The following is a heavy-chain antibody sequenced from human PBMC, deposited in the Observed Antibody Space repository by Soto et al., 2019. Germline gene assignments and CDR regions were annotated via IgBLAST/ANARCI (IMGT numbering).Heavy chain of an antibody. J-gene: IGHJ4*02. CDR2: IYYSGST. Sequence: SETLSLTCTVSGGSISSSSYYWGWIRQPPGKGLEWIGSIYYSGSTYYNPSLKSRVTISVDTSKNQFSLKLSSVTAADTAVYYCASALRYFDWLLSHPPFDYWGQGTLVTVSS. V-gene: IGHV4-39*01. CDR1: GGSISSSSYY. D-gene: IGHD3-9*01. CDR3: ASALRYFDWLLSHPPFDY.